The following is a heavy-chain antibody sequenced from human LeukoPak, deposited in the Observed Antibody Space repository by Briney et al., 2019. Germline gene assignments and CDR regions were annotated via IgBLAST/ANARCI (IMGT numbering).Heavy chain of an antibody. J-gene: IGHJ4*02. CDR2: ISSSSLHI. Sequence: PGGSLRLSCAASGFTFSSYAMSWVRQAPGKGLEWVSFISSSSLHIYYADSVKGRFTISRDNAKNSLYLQMNSLRADDTAVYYCARDSTMDTAFDYWGQGTLVTVSS. D-gene: IGHD3-10*01. CDR1: GFTFSSYA. V-gene: IGHV3-21*05. CDR3: ARDSTMDTAFDY.